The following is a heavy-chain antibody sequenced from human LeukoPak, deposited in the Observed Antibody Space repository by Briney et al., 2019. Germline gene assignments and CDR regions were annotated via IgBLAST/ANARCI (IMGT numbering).Heavy chain of an antibody. CDR1: GFTFSSYA. Sequence: GKSLRLSCAASGFTFSSYAMSWVRQAPGKGLEWVSAISGSGGSTYYADSVKGRFTISRDNSKNTLYLQMNSLRAEDTAVYYCAKGGFGFVVVPAAIPYNWFDPWGQGTLVTVSS. CDR3: AKGGFGFVVVPAAIPYNWFDP. CDR2: ISGSGGST. J-gene: IGHJ5*02. D-gene: IGHD2-2*01. V-gene: IGHV3-23*01.